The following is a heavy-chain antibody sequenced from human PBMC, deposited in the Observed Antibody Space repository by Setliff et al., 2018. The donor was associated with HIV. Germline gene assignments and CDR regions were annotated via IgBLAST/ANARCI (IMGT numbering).Heavy chain of an antibody. V-gene: IGHV4-39*01. CDR1: GGSISSSSYY. CDR3: MRGRSITIFGVAYFDF. D-gene: IGHD3-3*01. CDR2: IYYSGTT. J-gene: IGHJ4*02. Sequence: SETLSLTCTVSGGSISSSSYYWGWIRQPPGKGLEWIGSIYYSGTTYYNPSLKSRVTISVDRSRNQFSLKVTSVTAADTAVYYCMRGRSITIFGVAYFDFWGQGTQVTVSS.